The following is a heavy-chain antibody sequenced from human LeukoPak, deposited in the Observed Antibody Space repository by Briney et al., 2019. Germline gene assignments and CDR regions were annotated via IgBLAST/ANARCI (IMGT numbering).Heavy chain of an antibody. D-gene: IGHD1-26*01. J-gene: IGHJ4*02. CDR1: GGSISGSNYY. CDR2: IYYSGNT. Sequence: PSETLSLTCTVSGGSISGSNYYWAWIRQPPGKGLEWVGSIYYSGNTYYNPSLKGRVTISVDTSKNQFSLKLNSVTAADTAVYYCARLGGSSDGVYFDYWGQGTLVTVSS. CDR3: ARLGGSSDGVYFDY. V-gene: IGHV4-39*01.